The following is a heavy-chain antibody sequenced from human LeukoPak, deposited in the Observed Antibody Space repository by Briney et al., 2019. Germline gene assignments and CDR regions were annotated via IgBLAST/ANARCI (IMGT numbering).Heavy chain of an antibody. J-gene: IGHJ2*01. CDR1: GVSISSGGYF. CDR2: FYVSGST. D-gene: IGHD5-12*01. CDR3: AGGDIVADVDWYFDL. V-gene: IGHV4-61*02. Sequence: PSETLSLTCTVSGVSISSGGYFWSWIRQPAGKGLEWIGRFYVSGSTNYNPSLQSRVTISVDTSKNQFSLKLTSVTAADTAVYYCAGGDIVADVDWYFDLWGRGTLVTVSS.